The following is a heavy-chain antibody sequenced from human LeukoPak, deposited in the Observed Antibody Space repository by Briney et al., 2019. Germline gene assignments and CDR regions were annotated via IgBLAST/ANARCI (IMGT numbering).Heavy chain of an antibody. J-gene: IGHJ4*02. CDR1: GGSFSGYY. CDR2: INHSGST. V-gene: IGHV4-34*01. D-gene: IGHD3-22*01. CDR3: ARGKGYYYDSSDIFSV. Sequence: TSETLSLTCAVYGGSFSGYYWSWIRQPPGKGLEWIGEINHSGSTNYNPSLKSRVTISVDTSKNQFSLKLSSVTAADTAVYYCARGKGYYYDSSDIFSVWGQGTLVTVSS.